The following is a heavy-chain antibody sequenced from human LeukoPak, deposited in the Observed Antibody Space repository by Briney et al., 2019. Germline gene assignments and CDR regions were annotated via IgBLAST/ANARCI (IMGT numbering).Heavy chain of an antibody. CDR2: IIPIFGTA. Sequence: GASVKVSCKASGGTFSSHAISWVRQAPGQGLEWMGGIIPIFGTANYAQKFQGRVTITADESTSTAYMELSSLRSEDTAVYYCARERTRKDYYDSSGYYWFDPWGQGTLVTVSS. CDR3: ARERTRKDYYDSSGYYWFDP. CDR1: GGTFSSHA. J-gene: IGHJ5*02. D-gene: IGHD3-22*01. V-gene: IGHV1-69*01.